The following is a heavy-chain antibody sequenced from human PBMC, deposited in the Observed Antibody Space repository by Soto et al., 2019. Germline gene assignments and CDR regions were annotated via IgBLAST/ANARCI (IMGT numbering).Heavy chain of an antibody. J-gene: IGHJ4*02. CDR3: ARAGFSYGHLLF. Sequence: PSVSLSLTCPVVGRSAPTGPRTWSSIRQSPGKGLEWIGYISNSGATNYSPSLKSRAAISMDTSKNQFSPSLTSVNAADTAVYYCARAGFSYGHLLFWGQGIRVTVSS. CDR2: ISNSGAT. V-gene: IGHV4-30-4*01. CDR1: GRSAPTGPRT. D-gene: IGHD3-10*01.